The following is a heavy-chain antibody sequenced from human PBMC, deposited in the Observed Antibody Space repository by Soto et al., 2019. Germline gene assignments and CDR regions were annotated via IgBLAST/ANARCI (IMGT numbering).Heavy chain of an antibody. J-gene: IGHJ4*02. D-gene: IGHD6-19*01. CDR2: IYHSGST. V-gene: IGHV4-38-2*01. CDR3: ASTSLSGWYYY. CDR1: GYSIISGYY. Sequence: PSETLSLTCAVSGYSIISGYYWGLIRQPPGKGLEWIGSIYHSGSTYYNPSLKSRVTISVDTSKNQFSLKLSSVTAADTAVYYCASTSLSGWYYYWGQGTLVTVSS.